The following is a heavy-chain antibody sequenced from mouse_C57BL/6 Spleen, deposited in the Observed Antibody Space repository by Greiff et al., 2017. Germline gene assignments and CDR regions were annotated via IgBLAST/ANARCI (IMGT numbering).Heavy chain of an antibody. J-gene: IGHJ4*01. V-gene: IGHV1-64*01. CDR1: GYTFTSYW. CDR2: IHPNSGST. D-gene: IGHD1-1*01. Sequence: QVQLQQPGAELVKPGASVKLSCKASGYTFTSYWMHWVKQRPGQGLEWIGMIHPNSGSTNYNEKFKSKATLTVDKSSSTAYMQLSSLTSEDSAVYYCANNYYGSSYYAMDYWGQGTSVTVSS. CDR3: ANNYYGSSYYAMDY.